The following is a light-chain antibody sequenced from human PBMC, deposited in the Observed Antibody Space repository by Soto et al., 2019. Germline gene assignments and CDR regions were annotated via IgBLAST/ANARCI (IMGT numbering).Light chain of an antibody. J-gene: IGKJ1*01. Sequence: EIVLTQSPATLSWPPGKLATLSRTSSQSVSSYLAWYQQKPGQAPRLLIYDATNSATGIPARFRGSGSGTDFTLTSNSLEPEGCAVYYCEQRTNRPPAFGHGTKVQIK. CDR2: DAT. CDR1: QSVSSY. V-gene: IGKV3-11*01. CDR3: EQRTNRPPA.